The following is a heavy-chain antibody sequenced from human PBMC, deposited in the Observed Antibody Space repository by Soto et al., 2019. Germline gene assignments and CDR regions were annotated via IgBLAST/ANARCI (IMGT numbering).Heavy chain of an antibody. D-gene: IGHD3-9*01. Sequence: PGGSLRLSCAASGFTFSSYGMHWVRQAPGKGLEWVAVISYDGSNKYYADSVKGRFTISRDYSKNTLYLQMNSLRAEDTAVYYCAKTLSHYDILTGPFDYWGQGTLVTVSS. CDR3: AKTLSHYDILTGPFDY. CDR2: ISYDGSNK. CDR1: GFTFSSYG. V-gene: IGHV3-30*18. J-gene: IGHJ4*02.